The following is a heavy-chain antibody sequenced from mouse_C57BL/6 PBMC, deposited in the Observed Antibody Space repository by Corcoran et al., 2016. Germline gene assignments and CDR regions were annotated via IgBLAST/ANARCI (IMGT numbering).Heavy chain of an antibody. J-gene: IGHJ4*01. CDR3: ARRDYGSSCYALDY. Sequence: QVQLQQSGAELARPGASVKLSCKASGYTLTRYGISWVKQRTGQGLEWIGEIYPRSGNTYYNVKFKGKATLTPDKSSSTAYMELRSLTSEDSAVYFCARRDYGSSCYALDYWGQGTSVTVSS. CDR1: GYTLTRYG. V-gene: IGHV1-81*01. CDR2: IYPRSGNT. D-gene: IGHD1-1*01.